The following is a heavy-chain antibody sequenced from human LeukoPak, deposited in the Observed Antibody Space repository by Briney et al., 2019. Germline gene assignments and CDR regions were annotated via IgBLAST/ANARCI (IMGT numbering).Heavy chain of an antibody. CDR1: GFTFSSYG. CDR2: IWYNGSNK. D-gene: IGHD4-17*01. Sequence: PGGSLRLSCAASGFTFSSYGMHWVRQAPGKGLEWVAVIWYNGSNKYYADSVKGRFTISRDNSKNTLYLQMNSLRAEDTAVYSCARTSDYGDHYIMDVWGQGTTVTVSS. J-gene: IGHJ6*02. V-gene: IGHV3-33*01. CDR3: ARTSDYGDHYIMDV.